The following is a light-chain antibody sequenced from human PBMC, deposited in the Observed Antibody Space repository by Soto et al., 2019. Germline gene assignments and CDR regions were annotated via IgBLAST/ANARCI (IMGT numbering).Light chain of an antibody. Sequence: DIQMTQSPSTLSASVGDSVTITCRASHSISIWLAWYQQRPGQAPKLLIYQASSLENGVPSRFGGSGSGTDFTLTISSLQPDDFATYYCQQYNSYPYTFGQGTKL. V-gene: IGKV1-5*03. CDR1: HSISIW. J-gene: IGKJ2*01. CDR2: QAS. CDR3: QQYNSYPYT.